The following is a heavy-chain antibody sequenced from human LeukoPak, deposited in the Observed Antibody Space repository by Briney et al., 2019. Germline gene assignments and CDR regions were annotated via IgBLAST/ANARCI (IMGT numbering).Heavy chain of an antibody. CDR1: GYTFTSYG. J-gene: IGHJ6*04. V-gene: IGHV1-69*13. Sequence: SVKVSCKASGYTFTSYGISWVRQAPGQGLEWMGGIIPIFGTANYAQKFQGRVTITADESTSTAYMELSSLRSEDTAVYYCARVWDYYGSGNKAYYGMDVWGKGTTVTVSS. D-gene: IGHD3-10*01. CDR3: ARVWDYYGSGNKAYYGMDV. CDR2: IIPIFGTA.